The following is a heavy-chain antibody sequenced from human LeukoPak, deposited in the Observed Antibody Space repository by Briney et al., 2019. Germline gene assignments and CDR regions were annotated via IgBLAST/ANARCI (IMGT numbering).Heavy chain of an antibody. V-gene: IGHV3-48*02. Sequence: GGSLRLSCGASGFTFSRYSMNWVRQAPGKGLEWVSYISTSSSSIYYTDSVKGRFNISRDNAKNSLYLQLNSLRDEDTAVYYCARWGDGFDIWGQGTMVTVSS. CDR1: GFTFSRYS. J-gene: IGHJ3*02. CDR2: ISTSSSSI. D-gene: IGHD7-27*01. CDR3: ARWGDGFDI.